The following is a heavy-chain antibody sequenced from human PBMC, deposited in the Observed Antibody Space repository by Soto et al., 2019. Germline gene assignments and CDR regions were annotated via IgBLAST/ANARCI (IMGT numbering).Heavy chain of an antibody. CDR3: ARIPRYSFPTSDDLHS. J-gene: IGHJ5*02. V-gene: IGHV1-69*13. CDR1: GGTFYTYT. CDR2: ITPIYPTT. Sequence: GASVKVSCKASGGTFYTYTFSWVRQAPGQGLEWMGSITPIYPTTNYAEKFQGRLTVTADGSTNKAYMELNSLTSEDTAVYYCARIPRYSFPTSDDLHSWGQGNLVTVSS. D-gene: IGHD5-18*01.